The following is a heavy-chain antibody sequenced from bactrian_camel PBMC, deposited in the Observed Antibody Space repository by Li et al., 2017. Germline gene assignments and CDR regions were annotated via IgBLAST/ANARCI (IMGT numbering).Heavy chain of an antibody. D-gene: IGHD1*01. Sequence: QLVESGGGLVQPGGSLRLSCAASGFTAGSYWMSWVRQAPGKGLEWVSSISVNGDTYYADAVKGRFTISRDNAKNTVYLQMNSLQSEDTALYYCAKGLYSTADAVGHRVRGQGTQVTVS. J-gene: IGHJ4*01. CDR1: GFTAGSYW. V-gene: IGHV3S1*01. CDR2: ISVNGDT.